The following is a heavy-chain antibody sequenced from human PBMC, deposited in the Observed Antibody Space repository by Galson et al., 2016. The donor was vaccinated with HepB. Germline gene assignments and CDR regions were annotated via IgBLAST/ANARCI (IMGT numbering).Heavy chain of an antibody. D-gene: IGHD5-18*01. V-gene: IGHV4-4*02. CDR3: TRGGYRNERYYYMDV. CDR1: GGSVSSATW. CDR2: IFHSGST. Sequence: SETLSLTCAVSGGSVSSATWRSWVRQSQSPGKGLEWIGEIFHSGSTNYNPSFRSRVTISVDKSKNQLSLKVRSVTAADTAVYYCTRGGYRNERYYYMDVWGNGTTVIVSS. J-gene: IGHJ6*03.